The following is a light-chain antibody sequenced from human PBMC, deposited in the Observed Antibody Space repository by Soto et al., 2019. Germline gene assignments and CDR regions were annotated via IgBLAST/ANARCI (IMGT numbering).Light chain of an antibody. Sequence: EIVMTESPATLSMSRGGRASLSCRASQSISDTLAWYQQKPGQAPRLLIHGASTRAPGFPARFSGSGSGTDFTLTISSLQSEDFAVYYCQQYNNWPWTFGQRTKVDI. CDR3: QQYNNWPWT. V-gene: IGKV3-15*01. CDR2: GAS. J-gene: IGKJ1*01. CDR1: QSISDT.